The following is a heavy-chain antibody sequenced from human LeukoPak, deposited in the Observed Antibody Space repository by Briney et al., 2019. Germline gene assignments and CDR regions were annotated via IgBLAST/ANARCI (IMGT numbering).Heavy chain of an antibody. CDR3: ARLRTAYYYYGMDV. D-gene: IGHD2-21*02. CDR2: IYYSGST. J-gene: IGHJ6*02. V-gene: IGHV4-39*01. Sequence: PSETLSLTCTVSGGSISSSSYYWGWIRQPPGKGLEWIGSIYYSGSTYYNPSLKGRVTISVDTSKNQFSLKLSSVTAADTAVYYCARLRTAYYYYGMDVWGQGTTVTVSS. CDR1: GGSISSSSYY.